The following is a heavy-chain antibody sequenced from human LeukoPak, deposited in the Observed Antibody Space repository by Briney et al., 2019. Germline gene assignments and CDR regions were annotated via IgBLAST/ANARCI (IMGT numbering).Heavy chain of an antibody. J-gene: IGHJ5*02. V-gene: IGHV4-59*08. CDR3: ARPYYYDSRIDP. Sequence: SETLSLTCTVSGGSIRTNYWSWIRQPPGKGLEWIGYMYYSGSTYYNPSLKSRVTISVDTSKNQFSLKLSSVTAADTAMYYCARPYYYDSRIDPWGQGTLVTVSS. CDR1: GGSIRTNY. D-gene: IGHD3-22*01. CDR2: MYYSGST.